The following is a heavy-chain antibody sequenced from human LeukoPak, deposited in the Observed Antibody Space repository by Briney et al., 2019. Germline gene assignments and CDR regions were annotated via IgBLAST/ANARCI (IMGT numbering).Heavy chain of an antibody. V-gene: IGHV1-69*13. CDR2: IIPIFGTA. J-gene: IGHJ6*02. CDR3: ARDRGVVVVTANHYWYYGMDV. CDR1: GGTFSSYA. D-gene: IGHD2-21*02. Sequence: SVKVSCKASGGTFSSYAISWVRQAPGQGLEWMGGIIPIFGTANYAQKFQGRVTITADESTSTAYMELSSLRSEDTAVYYCARDRGVVVVTANHYWYYGMDVWGQGTTVTVSS.